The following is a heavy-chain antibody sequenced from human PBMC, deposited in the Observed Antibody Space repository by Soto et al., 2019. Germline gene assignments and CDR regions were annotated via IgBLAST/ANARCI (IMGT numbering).Heavy chain of an antibody. J-gene: IGHJ3*02. CDR2: IGSSSSYT. D-gene: IGHD3-9*01. CDR1: GFTFSDYY. CDR3: ARDADILSGSDAFDI. Sequence: QVQLVESGGGLVKPGWSLRLSCAASGFTFSDYYMSWIRQAPGKGLEWVSYIGSSSSYTNYADSVKGRSTISRDNAKNSLYLQMNSLRAEDTAVYYCARDADILSGSDAFDIWGQGTMVTVSS. V-gene: IGHV3-11*05.